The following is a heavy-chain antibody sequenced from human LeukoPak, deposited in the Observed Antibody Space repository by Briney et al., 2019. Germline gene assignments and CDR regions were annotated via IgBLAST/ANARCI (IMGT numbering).Heavy chain of an antibody. V-gene: IGHV3-13*04. CDR1: GFIFSSYD. CDR3: TRGALGFDY. CDR2: IGKGGDT. J-gene: IGHJ4*02. Sequence: GGSLRLSCAASGFIFSSYDMHWVRQATGKGLEWGSGIGKGGDTYYAGSVKGRFTISGENAKSSLYLQMNSLRAGDTAVYYCTRGALGFDYWGQGTLVTVSS.